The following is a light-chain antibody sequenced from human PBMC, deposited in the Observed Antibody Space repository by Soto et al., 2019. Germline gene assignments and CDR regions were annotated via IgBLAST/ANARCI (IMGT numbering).Light chain of an antibody. CDR1: QGISSY. J-gene: IGKJ1*01. CDR3: QHDNSYSEA. V-gene: IGKV1-8*01. CDR2: AAS. Sequence: TQSPFTLCASTGDRGSMTGRASQGISSYLAWYQQKPGKAPKLLIYAASTLQRGVPSRFSGRGSGTEFTLTPSSLQPDYFATYYLQHDNSYSEAFGQGTKVDIK.